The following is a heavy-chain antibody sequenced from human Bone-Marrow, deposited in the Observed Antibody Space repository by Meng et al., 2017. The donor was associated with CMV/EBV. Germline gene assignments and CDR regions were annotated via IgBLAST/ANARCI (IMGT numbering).Heavy chain of an antibody. CDR2: IYSGGNI. CDR3: ARGRFDF. J-gene: IGHJ4*01. CDR1: GFTFSSYA. V-gene: IGHV3-53*01. Sequence: GESLKISCAASGFTFSSYAMHWVRQAPGKGLEWVSVIYSGGNIYQRDSLKGRFTISRDNSKNTVHLQMNSLTAEDTAVYYCARGRFDFWGQGTLVTVSS.